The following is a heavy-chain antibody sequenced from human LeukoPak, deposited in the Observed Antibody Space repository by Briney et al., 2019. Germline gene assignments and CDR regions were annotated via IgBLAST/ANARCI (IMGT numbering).Heavy chain of an antibody. V-gene: IGHV4-59*08. CDR3: ASPFYGDYGGY. CDR2: IYYSGST. CDR1: GGSSSSYY. J-gene: IGHJ4*02. D-gene: IGHD4-17*01. Sequence: SETLSLTCTVSGGSSSSYYWMWLGQPPGNGLEGIGYIYYSGSTNYNPSLKSRVTISVDTSKNQFSLKLSSVTAADTAVYYCASPFYGDYGGYWGQGTLVPVTS.